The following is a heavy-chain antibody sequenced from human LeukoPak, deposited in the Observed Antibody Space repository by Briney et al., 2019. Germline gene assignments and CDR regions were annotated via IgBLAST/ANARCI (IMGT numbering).Heavy chain of an antibody. CDR1: GYTFTGYC. CDR3: ARRILSGYSYGSKNWFDP. V-gene: IGHV1-2*02. J-gene: IGHJ5*02. Sequence: AASVKVSCKASGYTFTGYCMHWVRQAPGQGLEWMGWINPNSGGTNYAQKFQGRVTMTRDTSISTAYMELSRLRSDDTAVYYCARRILSGYSYGSKNWFDPWGQGTLVTVSS. D-gene: IGHD5-18*01. CDR2: INPNSGGT.